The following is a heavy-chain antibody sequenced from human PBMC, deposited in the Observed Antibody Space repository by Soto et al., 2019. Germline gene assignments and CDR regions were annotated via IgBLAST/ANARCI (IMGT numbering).Heavy chain of an antibody. Sequence: ASVKVSCKASGGTFSSYAISWVRQAPGQGLEWKGGIIPIFGTANYAQKFQGRVTITADKSTSTAYMELSSLRSEDTAVYYCARGGYPTTSPLDYYYGMDVWGQGTTVTVSS. CDR1: GGTFSSYA. J-gene: IGHJ6*02. D-gene: IGHD5-18*01. CDR3: ARGGYPTTSPLDYYYGMDV. CDR2: IIPIFGTA. V-gene: IGHV1-69*06.